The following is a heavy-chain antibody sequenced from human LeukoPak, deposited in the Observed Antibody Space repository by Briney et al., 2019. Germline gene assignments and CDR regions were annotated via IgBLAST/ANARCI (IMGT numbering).Heavy chain of an antibody. CDR1: GFIFSSYE. D-gene: IGHD1-26*01. J-gene: IGHJ4*02. Sequence: TGGSLRLSCAASGFIFSSYEMSWVRQAPGKGLEWVSYISSSGRTMYYADSVKGRFTVSRDNAKNSLYLQMNSLRAEDTAIYYCARDNYSGSRYFDYWGQGTLVTVSS. CDR2: ISSSGRTM. V-gene: IGHV3-48*03. CDR3: ARDNYSGSRYFDY.